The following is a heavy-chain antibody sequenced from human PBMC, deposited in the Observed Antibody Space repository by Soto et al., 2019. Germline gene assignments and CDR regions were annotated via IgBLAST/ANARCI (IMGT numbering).Heavy chain of an antibody. Sequence: KSSETLPLTCTVSNGSVSSGTYSWSWVRQPPGKGLEWIGYIYYSGTTYYTPSLKSRLTMSVDRANDHFSLNLTSVTAADTAVYFCARGHYYYGMDVWGQGITVTVSS. J-gene: IGHJ6*02. V-gene: IGHV4-30-2*01. CDR3: ARGHYYYGMDV. CDR2: IYYSGTT. CDR1: NGSVSSGTYS.